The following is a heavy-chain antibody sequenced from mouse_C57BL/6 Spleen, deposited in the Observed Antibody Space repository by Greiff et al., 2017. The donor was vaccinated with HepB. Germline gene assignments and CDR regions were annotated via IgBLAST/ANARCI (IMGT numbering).Heavy chain of an antibody. CDR3: ARSTMITRYYFDY. CDR1: GYTFTSYW. V-gene: IGHV1-50*01. D-gene: IGHD2-4*01. J-gene: IGHJ2*01. Sequence: QVQLKQPGAELVKPGASVKLSCKASGYTFTSYWMQWVKQRPGQGLEWIGEIDPSDSYTNYNQKFKGKATLTVDTSSSTAYMQLSSLTSEDSAVYYCARSTMITRYYFDYWGQGTTLTVSS. CDR2: IDPSDSYT.